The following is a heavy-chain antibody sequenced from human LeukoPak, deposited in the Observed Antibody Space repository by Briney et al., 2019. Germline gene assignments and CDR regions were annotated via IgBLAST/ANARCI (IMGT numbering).Heavy chain of an antibody. D-gene: IGHD3-10*01. CDR3: TTDWFFY. V-gene: IGHV3-15*01. Sequence: PGGSLRLSCAASGFTFSSYAMSWVRQVPGKGLEWVGRIQRTSEGGTTDYAALVKGRFTISRDDSKNTLFLQMSSLKIEDTAVYYCTTDWFFYWGQGTLGTVSA. CDR1: GFTFSSYA. J-gene: IGHJ4*02. CDR2: IQRTSEGGTT.